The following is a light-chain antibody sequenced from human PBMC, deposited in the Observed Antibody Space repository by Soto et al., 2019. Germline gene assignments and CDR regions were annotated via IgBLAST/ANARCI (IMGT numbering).Light chain of an antibody. CDR1: SSDVGGYNY. J-gene: IGLJ1*01. Sequence: QSVLTQPPSASGSPGQSVTISCTGTSSDVGGYNYVSWYQQHPGKAPKLMIYEVSKRPSGVPDRFSGSKSGNTASLTVSGLQAEDEADYYCSSYAGSNNPYVFGTGTKPTVL. V-gene: IGLV2-8*01. CDR3: SSYAGSNNPYV. CDR2: EVS.